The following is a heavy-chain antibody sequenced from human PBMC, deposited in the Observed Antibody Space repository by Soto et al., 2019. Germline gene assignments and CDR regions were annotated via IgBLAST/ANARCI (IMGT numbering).Heavy chain of an antibody. Sequence: GESLKISCKGSGYSFTSYWISWVRQMPGKGLEWMGRIDPSDSYTNYSPSFQGHVTISADKSISTAYLKWSSLKFSYTAMYYCFSLYFVILYGENYCYYYGMDVWGQGSTVTGSS. CDR1: GYSFTSYW. CDR2: IDPSDSYT. CDR3: FSLYFVILYGENYCYYYGMDV. V-gene: IGHV5-10-1*01. J-gene: IGHJ6*02. D-gene: IGHD3-9*01.